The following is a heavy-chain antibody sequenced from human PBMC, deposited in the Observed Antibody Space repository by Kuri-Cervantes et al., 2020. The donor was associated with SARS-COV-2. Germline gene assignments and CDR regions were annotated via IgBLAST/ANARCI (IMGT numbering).Heavy chain of an antibody. CDR1: GFTFSSYS. D-gene: IGHD3-10*01. J-gene: IGHJ4*02. CDR2: ISSRSSYI. CDR3: ARVRGVGY. Sequence: GESLKISCAASGFTFSSYSMNWVLQAPGKGLEWVSAISSRSSYIYYADALKGRFTISRDNAKNSLYRQMNSLRAEDTAVYYCARVRGVGYWGQGTLVTVSS. V-gene: IGHV3-21*01.